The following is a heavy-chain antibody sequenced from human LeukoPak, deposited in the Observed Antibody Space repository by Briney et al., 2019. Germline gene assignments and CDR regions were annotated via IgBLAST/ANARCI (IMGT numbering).Heavy chain of an antibody. CDR2: IKQDGSEK. J-gene: IGHJ3*02. Sequence: GGSLRLSCAASGFTFSSYWTSWVHQAPGKGLEWVANIKQDGSEKYYVDSVKGRFTISRDNAKNSLYLQMNSLRAEDTAVYYCAKDDSSGWFGAFDIWGQGTMVTVSS. CDR3: AKDDSSGWFGAFDI. D-gene: IGHD6-19*01. V-gene: IGHV3-7*01. CDR1: GFTFSSYW.